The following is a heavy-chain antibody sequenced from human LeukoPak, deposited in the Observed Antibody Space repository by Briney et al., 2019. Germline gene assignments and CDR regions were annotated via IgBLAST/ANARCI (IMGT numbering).Heavy chain of an antibody. J-gene: IGHJ4*02. CDR1: GGSISNGDYY. CDR2: IYYSGSA. D-gene: IGHD3-3*01. CDR3: ARADFRGGYFASFDY. Sequence: SETLSLTCSVSGGSISNGDYYWSWIRQHPEKGLEWIGYIYYSGSAYYNPSLKGRVTVSIDKTKNQFSLRLSSVTAADTAVYYCARADFRGGYFASFDYWGQGTLVTVSS. V-gene: IGHV4-31*03.